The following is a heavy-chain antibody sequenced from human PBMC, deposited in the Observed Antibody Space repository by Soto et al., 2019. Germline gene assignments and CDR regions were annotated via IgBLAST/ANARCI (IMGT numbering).Heavy chain of an antibody. CDR1: GFTFSSYE. Sequence: GGSLRLSCAASGFTFSSYEMNWVRQAPGKGLEWVAYISSSGSSIYYADSVKGRFNISRDNAKNSMYLQMNSLRAEETSVYYCARDLGGATDYWGQGTLVTVSS. CDR3: ARDLGGATDY. J-gene: IGHJ4*02. CDR2: ISSSGSSI. D-gene: IGHD1-26*01. V-gene: IGHV3-48*03.